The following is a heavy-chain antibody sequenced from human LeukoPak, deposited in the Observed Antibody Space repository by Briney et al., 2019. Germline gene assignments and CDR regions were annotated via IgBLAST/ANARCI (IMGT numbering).Heavy chain of an antibody. CDR3: AYCGGDCYSGYYYCYYYMDV. V-gene: IGHV1-2*02. Sequence: ASVKVSCKASGYTFTGYYMHWVRQAPGQGLEWMGWINPNSGGTNYAQKFQGRVTMTRDTSIRTIYMDLSRLTSDDTAVYYCAYCGGDCYSGYYYCYYYMDVWGKGTTVTISS. CDR2: INPNSGGT. J-gene: IGHJ6*03. CDR1: GYTFTGYY. D-gene: IGHD2-21*02.